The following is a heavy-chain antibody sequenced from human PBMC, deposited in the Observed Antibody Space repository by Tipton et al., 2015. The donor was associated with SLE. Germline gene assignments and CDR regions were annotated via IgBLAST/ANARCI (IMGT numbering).Heavy chain of an antibody. D-gene: IGHD3-10*01. J-gene: IGHJ5*02. CDR2: INPNTGGT. Sequence: QLVQSGAEVKKPGASVRVSCKASGYTFTTYHMDWMRQAPGQGLEWMGRINPNTGGTNYAQKFQGRVTMTRDTSISTAYMELSSLRSDDTAVYYCARGYYGSGSYYNPNYLDPWGQGTLVTVSS. CDR1: GYTFTTYH. CDR3: ARGYYGSGSYYNPNYLDP. V-gene: IGHV1-2*06.